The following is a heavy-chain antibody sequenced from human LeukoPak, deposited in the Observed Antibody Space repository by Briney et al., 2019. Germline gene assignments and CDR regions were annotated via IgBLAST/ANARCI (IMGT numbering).Heavy chain of an antibody. V-gene: IGHV4-59*01. CDR2: IYYSGST. CDR1: GGSISNYY. CDR3: ARGNCSGGSCYSGRGWFDP. D-gene: IGHD2-15*01. Sequence: SKTLSLTCTVSGGSISNYYWNWIRQPPGKGLEWIGYIYYSGSTNYNPSLKSRVTISVDTSKNQFSLNLSSVTAADTAVYYCARGNCSGGSCYSGRGWFDPWGQGTLVTVSS. J-gene: IGHJ5*02.